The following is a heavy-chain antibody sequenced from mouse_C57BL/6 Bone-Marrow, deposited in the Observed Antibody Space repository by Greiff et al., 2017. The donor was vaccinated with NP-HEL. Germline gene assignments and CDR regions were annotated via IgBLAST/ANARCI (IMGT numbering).Heavy chain of an antibody. CDR3: ALTGKGGWYFDV. D-gene: IGHD4-1*01. CDR1: GFNIKNTY. J-gene: IGHJ1*03. Sequence: VQLQQSVAELVRPGASVKLSCTASGFNIKNTYMHWVKQRPEQGLEWIGRIDPANGNTKYAPTFQGKATIPADTSSNTAYLQLSSLTSEDTAIYDCALTGKGGWYFDVWGTGTTVTVSS. CDR2: IDPANGNT. V-gene: IGHV14-3*01.